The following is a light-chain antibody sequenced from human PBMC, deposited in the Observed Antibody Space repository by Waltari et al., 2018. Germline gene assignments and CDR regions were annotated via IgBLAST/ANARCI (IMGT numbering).Light chain of an antibody. CDR2: GYK. V-gene: IGLV1-44*01. CDR3: AGWDDSLNGPV. CDR1: LSNIESNT. Sequence: QSVLTQPPSASGTPGQRVTISCFGSLSNIESNTVNCYRQLPGTAPTLLIYGYKPRPSGVPDRCSGAKAGASASLAISGLRSADEADYYCAGWDDSLNGPVFGGGTKLAVL. J-gene: IGLJ3*02.